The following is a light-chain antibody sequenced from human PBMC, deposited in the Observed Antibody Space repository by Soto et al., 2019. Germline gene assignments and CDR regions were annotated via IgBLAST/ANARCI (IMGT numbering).Light chain of an antibody. CDR1: QSISSW. CDR3: QQYNSYWYT. Sequence: DIPMTQSPSTLSASVGDRATITCRASQSISSWLAWYQRKPGKAPSLLIYDASSLETGVPSRFSGSGSGTEFTLTISSLQPDDFATYYCQQYNSYWYTFGQGTKLEIK. CDR2: DAS. J-gene: IGKJ2*01. V-gene: IGKV1-5*01.